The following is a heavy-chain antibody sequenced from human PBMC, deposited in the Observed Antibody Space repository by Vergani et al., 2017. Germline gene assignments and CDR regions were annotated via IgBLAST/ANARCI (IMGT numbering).Heavy chain of an antibody. D-gene: IGHD2-2*01. Sequence: QLQLQESGPGLVKPSETLSLTCTVSGGSISSSSYYWGWIRQPPGKGLEWIGSIYYSGSTYYSPSLKSRVTISVDTSKSQFSLKMSSVTAADTAVYYCARGLEEIVVVPAAHSWFDPWGQGTLVTVSS. V-gene: IGHV4-39*07. J-gene: IGHJ5*02. CDR3: ARGLEEIVVVPAAHSWFDP. CDR1: GGSISSSSYY. CDR2: IYYSGST.